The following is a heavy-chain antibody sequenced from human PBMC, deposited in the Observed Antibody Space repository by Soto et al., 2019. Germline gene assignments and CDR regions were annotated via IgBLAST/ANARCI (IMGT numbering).Heavy chain of an antibody. CDR3: ARDQAAAGTVDY. J-gene: IGHJ4*02. D-gene: IGHD6-13*01. V-gene: IGHV1-18*04. CDR1: GYPFTSYG. Sequence: ASVKVSCKASGYPFTSYGISWVRQAPGQGLDWMGWISTYNSNTNYAQKFQGRATMTTDTSTSTAYMELRSLRSDDTAVYYCARDQAAAGTVDYWGQGTLVTVSS. CDR2: ISTYNSNT.